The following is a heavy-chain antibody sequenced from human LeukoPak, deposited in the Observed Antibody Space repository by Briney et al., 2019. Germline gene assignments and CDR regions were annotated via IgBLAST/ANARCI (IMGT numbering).Heavy chain of an antibody. Sequence: PGGSLRLSCAASGFTFSSYSMNWVRQAPGKGLEWVSAISGSGGSTYYADSVKGRFTISRDNSKNTLYLQMNSLRAEDTAVYYCAKDSDIVVVPAHVDYWGQGTLVTVSS. J-gene: IGHJ4*02. CDR1: GFTFSSYS. D-gene: IGHD2-2*01. CDR2: ISGSGGST. V-gene: IGHV3-23*01. CDR3: AKDSDIVVVPAHVDY.